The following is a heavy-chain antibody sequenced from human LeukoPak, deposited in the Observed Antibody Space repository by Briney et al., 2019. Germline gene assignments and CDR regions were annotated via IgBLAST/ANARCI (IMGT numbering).Heavy chain of an antibody. Sequence: PSETLSLTCTVSGGSISSGDYYWSWIRQPPGKGLEWIGYIYYSGSTYYNPSLKSRVTISVDTSKNQFSLKLSSVTAADTAMYYCARGDIVVVPAAPYFDYWGQGTLVTVSS. V-gene: IGHV4-30-4*01. CDR1: GGSISSGDYY. CDR3: ARGDIVVVPAAPYFDY. CDR2: IYYSGST. J-gene: IGHJ4*02. D-gene: IGHD2-2*01.